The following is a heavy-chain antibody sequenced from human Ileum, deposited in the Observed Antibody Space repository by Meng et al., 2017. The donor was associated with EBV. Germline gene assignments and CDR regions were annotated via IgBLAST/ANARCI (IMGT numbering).Heavy chain of an antibody. V-gene: IGHV4-39*07. CDR2: MYYRGST. CDR3: ATRVAAVKYYFDY. J-gene: IGHJ4*02. CDR1: GGSISNENDY. Sequence: QLQLQESGPGLVKPSETLSRTFTVSGGSISNENDYWGWIRQPPGKGLEWIGSMYYRGSTYYNPSLKSRVTMSLDTSKNQFSLQLTSVTAADTALYYCATRVAAVKYYFDYWGQGTLVTVSS. D-gene: IGHD6-19*01.